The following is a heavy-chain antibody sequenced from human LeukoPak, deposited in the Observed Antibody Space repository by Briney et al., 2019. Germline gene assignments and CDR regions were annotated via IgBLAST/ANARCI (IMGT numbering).Heavy chain of an antibody. Sequence: GGSLRLSCAASGFTFSSYGMHWVRQAPGKGLEGVAFIRYDGSNKYYADSVKGRFTISRDNSKNSLYLQMNSLRAEDTAVYYCARSTSILWWRLFDPWGQGTLVTVSS. J-gene: IGHJ5*02. CDR2: IRYDGSNK. D-gene: IGHD2-21*01. CDR3: ARSTSILWWRLFDP. CDR1: GFTFSSYG. V-gene: IGHV3-30*02.